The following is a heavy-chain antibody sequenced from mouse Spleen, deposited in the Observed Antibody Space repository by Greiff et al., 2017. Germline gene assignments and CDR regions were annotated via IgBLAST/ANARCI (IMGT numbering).Heavy chain of an antibody. J-gene: IGHJ3*01. CDR2: IWSGGST. V-gene: IGHV2-2*02. CDR1: GFSLTSYG. Sequence: VQLQQSGPGLVQPSQSLSITCTVSGFSLTSYGVHWVRQSPGKGLEWLGVIWSGGSTDYNAAFISRLSISKDNSKSQVFFKMNSLQANDTAIYYCARKGTGTGAWFAYWGQGTLVTVSA. D-gene: IGHD4-1*01. CDR3: ARKGTGTGAWFAY.